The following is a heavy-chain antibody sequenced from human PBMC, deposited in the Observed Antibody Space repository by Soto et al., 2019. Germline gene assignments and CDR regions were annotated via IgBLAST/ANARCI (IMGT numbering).Heavy chain of an antibody. CDR1: SGSLSNYY. J-gene: IGHJ4*02. Sequence: SETLSLTCTVSSGSLSNYYWIWIRQPAGKGLEWIGRIFPTGNTDYNPSLRSRVTMSVDTSKNQFSLKLNSVTAADTAVYYCARGSLGPDYWGPGTLVTVSS. CDR3: ARGSLGPDY. CDR2: IFPTGNT. V-gene: IGHV4-4*07. D-gene: IGHD1-26*01.